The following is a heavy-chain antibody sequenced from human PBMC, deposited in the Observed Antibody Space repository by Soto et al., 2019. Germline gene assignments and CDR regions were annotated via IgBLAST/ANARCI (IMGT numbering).Heavy chain of an antibody. CDR3: ARAAHSGSPFRGFDP. D-gene: IGHD6-13*01. CDR1: GGSISSGGYY. J-gene: IGHJ5*02. CDR2: IYYSGST. Sequence: QVQLQEPGPGLVKPSQTLSLTCTVSGGSISSGGYYWSWIRQHPGKGLEWIGYIYYSGSTYYNPSLKSRVTISVDTSKNQCSLKLSSVTAADTAVYYCARAAHSGSPFRGFDPWGQGTLVTVSS. V-gene: IGHV4-31*03.